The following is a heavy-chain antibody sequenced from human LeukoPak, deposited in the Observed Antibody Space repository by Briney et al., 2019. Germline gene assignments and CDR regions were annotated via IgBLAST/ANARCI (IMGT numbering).Heavy chain of an antibody. D-gene: IGHD3-22*01. V-gene: IGHV3-7*01. J-gene: IGHJ4*02. CDR2: IKQDGSEK. Sequence: PGGSLRLSCAASGFTFSNYWMTWVRQAPGKGLEWVANIKQDGSEKYYVDSVKGRFTISRDNAKNSLYLQMNSLRAEDTAVYHCARDGGFGYDSSACFDYWGQGTLVTVSS. CDR1: GFTFSNYW. CDR3: ARDGGFGYDSSACFDY.